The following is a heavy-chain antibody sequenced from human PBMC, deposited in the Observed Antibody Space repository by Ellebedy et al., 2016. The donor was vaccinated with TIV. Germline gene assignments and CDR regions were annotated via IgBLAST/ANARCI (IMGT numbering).Heavy chain of an antibody. J-gene: IGHJ3*02. V-gene: IGHV4-59*08. Sequence: MPSETLSLTCTVSGGSISSYYWSWIRQPPGKGLEWIGYIYYSGSTNYNPSLKSRVTISVDTSKNQFSLKLSSVTAADTAVYYCARQGLEDGAFDIWGQGTMVTVSS. CDR1: GGSISSYY. D-gene: IGHD5-24*01. CDR2: IYYSGST. CDR3: ARQGLEDGAFDI.